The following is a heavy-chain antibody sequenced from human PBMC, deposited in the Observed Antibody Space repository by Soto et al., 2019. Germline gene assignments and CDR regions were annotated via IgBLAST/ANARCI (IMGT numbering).Heavy chain of an antibody. V-gene: IGHV3-23*01. D-gene: IGHD3-22*01. Sequence: EVQLLDSGGGLVQPGGSLRLSCAASGFTFSSYAMSWVRQAPGKGLEWVSAISGSGAATYYADSVKGRFTISRDNSKTTVYLQMNTLRAEDTAVYYCAKRSRDQRDGSGYYSQFDSWCQVTLITVSS. CDR3: AKRSRDQRDGSGYYSQFDS. CDR2: ISGSGAAT. CDR1: GFTFSSYA. J-gene: IGHJ4*02.